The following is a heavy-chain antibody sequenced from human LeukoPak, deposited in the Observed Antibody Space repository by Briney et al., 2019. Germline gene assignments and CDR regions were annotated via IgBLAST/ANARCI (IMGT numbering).Heavy chain of an antibody. D-gene: IGHD4-17*01. J-gene: IGHJ3*02. Sequence: SETLSLTCTASGGSIAATTYHWAWIRKPTGKGLEWIGSISYSGTTCYKPSLKSRVTISVDTSKNRFSLNLPSVTAADTALYHCARHRDDYGDYDAFDIWGQGTMVTVSS. V-gene: IGHV4-39*01. CDR2: ISYSGTT. CDR3: ARHRDDYGDYDAFDI. CDR1: GGSIAATTYH.